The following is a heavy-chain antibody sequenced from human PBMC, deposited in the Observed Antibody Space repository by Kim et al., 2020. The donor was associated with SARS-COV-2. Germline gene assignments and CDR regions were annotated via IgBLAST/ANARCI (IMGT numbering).Heavy chain of an antibody. Sequence: GGSLRLSCAASGFTFRSYGMHWVRQAPGKGLEWVAVIWYDGSKKYYAESVKGRFTISRDNSKNTLYLETNSLRAEDTAVYYCARRRSTSWRRVDAFDIWGEGTMVTV. CDR1: GFTFRSYG. D-gene: IGHD6-13*01. J-gene: IGHJ3*02. CDR2: IWYDGSKK. CDR3: ARRRSTSWRRVDAFDI. V-gene: IGHV3-33*01.